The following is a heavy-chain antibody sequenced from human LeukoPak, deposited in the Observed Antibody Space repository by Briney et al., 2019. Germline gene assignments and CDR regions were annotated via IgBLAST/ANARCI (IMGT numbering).Heavy chain of an antibody. CDR3: ARHKPYGSGSFDTFDI. Sequence: ASVKVSCKASGYTFSSNGISWVRQAPGQGLEWMGWISAYNGNTNYAQKFQGRVTMTTDTSTSTAYMELRSLRSDDTAVHYCARHKPYGSGSFDTFDIWGQGTMVTVSS. V-gene: IGHV1-18*01. CDR1: GYTFSSNG. J-gene: IGHJ3*02. D-gene: IGHD3-10*01. CDR2: ISAYNGNT.